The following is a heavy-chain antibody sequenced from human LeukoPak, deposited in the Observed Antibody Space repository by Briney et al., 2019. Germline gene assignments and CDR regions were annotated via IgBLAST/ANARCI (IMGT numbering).Heavy chain of an antibody. CDR3: AKDRSSTLWYFDY. D-gene: IGHD2-2*01. J-gene: IGHJ4*02. V-gene: IGHV3-23*01. CDR2: ISGGGGTT. Sequence: GGSLRLSCAASGFTFSSYAMSWVRQAPGKGLEWVSVISGGGGTTYYADSVQGRFTISRDNSKNTLSLQMNSLRAEDTAIYYCAKDRSSTLWYFDYWGQGAQVTVSS. CDR1: GFTFSSYA.